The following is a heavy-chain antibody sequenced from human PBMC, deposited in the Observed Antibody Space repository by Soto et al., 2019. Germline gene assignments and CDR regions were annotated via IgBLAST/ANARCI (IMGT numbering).Heavy chain of an antibody. J-gene: IGHJ4*02. D-gene: IGHD6-19*01. V-gene: IGHV5-51*03. CDR3: VRRGAGSSGWLFFDN. CDR2: IYPGDSEI. CDR1: GYTFISFW. Sequence: EVQLVQSVAEGKKPGESLKISCKGFGYTFISFWIGWVRQTPGKGLEWMGIIYPGDSEIKFSPSFQGHVTISADKYVGTAYLQLSSLTASDTAIYYCVRRGAGSSGWLFFDNWSQGTLVTVSS.